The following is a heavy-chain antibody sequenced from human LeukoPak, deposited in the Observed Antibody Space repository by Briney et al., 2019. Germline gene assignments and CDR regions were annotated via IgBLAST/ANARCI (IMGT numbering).Heavy chain of an antibody. CDR2: IYSGGST. V-gene: IGHV3-66*01. D-gene: IGHD3-9*01. Sequence: AGGALRLSCAASGFTVSSNYMSWVRQAPGKGLEWVSVIYSGGSTYYADSVKGRFTISRDNSKNTLYLQMNSLRAEDTAVYYCARSYDILDAFDIWGQGTMVTVSS. CDR1: GFTVSSNY. CDR3: ARSYDILDAFDI. J-gene: IGHJ3*02.